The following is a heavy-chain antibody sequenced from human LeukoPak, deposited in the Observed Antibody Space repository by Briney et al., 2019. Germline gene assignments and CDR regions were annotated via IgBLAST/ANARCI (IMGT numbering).Heavy chain of an antibody. CDR1: GGSISSYY. J-gene: IGHJ3*01. V-gene: IGHV4-39*01. CDR2: FHYSVNT. CDR3: ARQSYSIHGLSHFNF. D-gene: IGHD2/OR15-2a*01. Sequence: SETLSLTCTVSGGSISSYYWSWIRQPPGKGLEWVGSFHYSVNTFYNPSVEGRGTISVDTSSNQFSLKLISATAADTAVYYCARQSYSIHGLSHFNFWGRGTMVTVS.